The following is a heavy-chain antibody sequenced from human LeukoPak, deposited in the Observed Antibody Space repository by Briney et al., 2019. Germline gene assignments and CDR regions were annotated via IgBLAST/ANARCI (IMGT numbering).Heavy chain of an antibody. CDR3: ARDYLRWQVDY. Sequence: GGSLRLSCAASGFTFSSYAMHWVRQAPGKGLGWVAVISYDGSNKYYADSVKGRFTISRDNSKNTLYLQMNSLRAEDTAVYYCARDYLRWQVDYWGQGTLVTVSS. D-gene: IGHD4-23*01. V-gene: IGHV3-30-3*01. CDR2: ISYDGSNK. CDR1: GFTFSSYA. J-gene: IGHJ4*02.